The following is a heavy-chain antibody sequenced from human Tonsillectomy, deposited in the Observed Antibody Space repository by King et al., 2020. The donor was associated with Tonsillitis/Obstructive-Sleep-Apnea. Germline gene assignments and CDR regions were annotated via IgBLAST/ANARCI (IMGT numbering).Heavy chain of an antibody. D-gene: IGHD5-12*01. Sequence: VQLVESGGGLVQPGGSLRLSCAASGFTFSSXEMNWVRQAPGKGLEWVSYISSSGSTIYYADSVRGRFTISRDNAKNSLYLQVNSLRAEDTAVYFCARDSLGWYFDLWGXGTLVSVSS. CDR2: ISSSGSTI. J-gene: IGHJ2*01. CDR1: GFTFSSXE. CDR3: ARDSLGWYFDL. V-gene: IGHV3-48*03.